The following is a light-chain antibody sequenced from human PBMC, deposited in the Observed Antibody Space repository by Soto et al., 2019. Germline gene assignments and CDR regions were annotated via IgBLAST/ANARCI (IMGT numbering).Light chain of an antibody. Sequence: EIVLTQSPGTLSLSPGERATLSCRASQTGNARYVAWYQQKPGQAPRLLIYATSSRVTGIPDRFSGSGSGTDFSPSIKKVEPEDFAVYFCQRFDNSPPYTFGQGTKLEIK. CDR2: ATS. J-gene: IGKJ2*01. CDR1: QTGNARY. CDR3: QRFDNSPPYT. V-gene: IGKV3-20*01.